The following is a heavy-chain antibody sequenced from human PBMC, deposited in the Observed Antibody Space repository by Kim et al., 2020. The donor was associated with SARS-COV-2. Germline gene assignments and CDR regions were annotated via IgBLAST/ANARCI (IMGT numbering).Heavy chain of an antibody. CDR3: ARVHSELYYGSGKGPSLYYYYHGMDV. D-gene: IGHD3-10*01. J-gene: IGHJ6*02. V-gene: IGHV1-69*13. CDR2: IIPIFGTA. CDR1: GGTFSSYA. Sequence: SVKVSCKASGGTFSSYAISWVRQAPGQGLEWMGGIIPIFGTANYAQKFQGRVTITADESTSTAYMELCSLRSEDTAVYYCARVHSELYYGSGKGPSLYYYYHGMDVWGQGPTVTVSS.